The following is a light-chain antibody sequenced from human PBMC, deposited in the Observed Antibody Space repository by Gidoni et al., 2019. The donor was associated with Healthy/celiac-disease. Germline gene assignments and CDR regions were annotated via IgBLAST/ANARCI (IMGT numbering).Light chain of an antibody. CDR2: GAS. J-gene: IGKJ5*01. Sequence: EIVMTQSPATLSVSPGERATLSCRASQSVSSNLAWYQQKPGQAPRLLIYGASTRATGIPARFSGSGSGTEFTLTISSLQSEDFAVYYGQQYNNWPSRGITFGQGTRLEIK. CDR1: QSVSSN. CDR3: QQYNNWPSRGIT. V-gene: IGKV3-15*01.